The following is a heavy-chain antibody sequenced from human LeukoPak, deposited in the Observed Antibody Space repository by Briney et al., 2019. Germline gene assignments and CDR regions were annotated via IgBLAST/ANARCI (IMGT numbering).Heavy chain of an antibody. Sequence: SETLSLTCTVSGVSISSYYWSWIRQPAGKELEWIGRIYTSGSTNYNSSLKSRVTMSVDTSKNQFSLNLSSVTAADTAVYYCARQVGSFTMMPWGQGTLVTVSS. CDR1: GVSISSYY. D-gene: IGHD3-22*01. J-gene: IGHJ1*01. CDR3: ARQVGSFTMMP. V-gene: IGHV4-4*07. CDR2: IYTSGST.